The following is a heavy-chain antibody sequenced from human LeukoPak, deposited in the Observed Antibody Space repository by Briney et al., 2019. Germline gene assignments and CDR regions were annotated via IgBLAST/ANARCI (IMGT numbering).Heavy chain of an antibody. V-gene: IGHV3-9*01. CDR1: GFTFDNYA. Sequence: GGSLRLSCAASGFTFDNYALHWVRQAPGKGLEWASGMSWNSGSIGYADSVKGRLTISRDNANNSLYLQMNRLRAEDTALYYCAKDNTYSYGIYYFDSWRQGTVVTVSS. CDR2: MSWNSGSI. CDR3: AKDNTYSYGIYYFDS. D-gene: IGHD5-18*01. J-gene: IGHJ4*02.